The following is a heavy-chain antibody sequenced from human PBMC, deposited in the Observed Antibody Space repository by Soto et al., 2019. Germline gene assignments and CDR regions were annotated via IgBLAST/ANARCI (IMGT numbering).Heavy chain of an antibody. CDR1: GFSFTTYV. Sequence: QVLLVESGGGVVQPGRSLRLSCAASGFSFTTYVMHWVRQAPGKGLEWVAVISHDGSYKYYGDAVKGRFTISRDTSKKAGYLEMNSLRPEATVVSYCAKGLLGIMVTTLPRDAFNIWDQGTMVTVSS. D-gene: IGHD4-4*01. V-gene: IGHV3-30*18. CDR3: AKGLLGIMVTTLPRDAFNI. J-gene: IGHJ3*02. CDR2: ISHDGSYK.